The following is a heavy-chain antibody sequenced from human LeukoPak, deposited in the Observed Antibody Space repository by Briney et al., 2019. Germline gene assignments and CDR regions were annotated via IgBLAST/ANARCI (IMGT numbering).Heavy chain of an antibody. CDR2: VYATGGTT. V-gene: IGHV1-46*01. CDR1: ADTFTYYH. CDR3: ATEAPRSYYFDY. J-gene: IGHJ4*02. Sequence: GASVKVSFKASADTFTYYHIHWVRQAPGQGVEWMGAVYATGGTTINTQNFQGRVTMTSDTSTGTVYMELSSLRFEDTAMYYCATEAPRSYYFDYWGQGILVTVSS.